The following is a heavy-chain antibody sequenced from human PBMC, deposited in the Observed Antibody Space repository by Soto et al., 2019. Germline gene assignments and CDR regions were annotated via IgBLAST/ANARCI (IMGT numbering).Heavy chain of an antibody. J-gene: IGHJ6*03. Sequence: HGGSLILSCAASGFTFSSYGMHWVRQAPGKGLEWVAVIWYDGSNKYYADSVKGRFTISRDNSKNTLYLQMNSLRAEDTAVYYCARDKGRVATNYYYYYMDVWGKGTTVTVSS. CDR3: ARDKGRVATNYYYYYMDV. D-gene: IGHD5-12*01. V-gene: IGHV3-33*01. CDR2: IWYDGSNK. CDR1: GFTFSSYG.